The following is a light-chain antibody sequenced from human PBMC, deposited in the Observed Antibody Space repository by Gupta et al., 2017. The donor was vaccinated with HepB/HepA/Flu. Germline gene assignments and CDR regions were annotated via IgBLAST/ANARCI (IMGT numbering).Light chain of an antibody. CDR3: AAWDDSLNALL. CDR2: TNN. J-gene: IGLJ3*02. V-gene: IGLV1-44*01. Sequence: QSVLTQPPSASGTPGQRVTIPCSGSTSNIGVNAVNWYQQFPGTAPKLVIYTNNQRPSGGPDRFSGSKSGTSASLAISGLQSEDEAGYYCAAWDDSLNALLFGGGTKLTVL. CDR1: TSNIGVNA.